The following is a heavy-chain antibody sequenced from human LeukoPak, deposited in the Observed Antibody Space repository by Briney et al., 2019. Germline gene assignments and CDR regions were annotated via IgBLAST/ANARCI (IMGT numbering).Heavy chain of an antibody. CDR1: GFTFSSYW. CDR3: AELGITMIGGV. D-gene: IGHD3-10*02. CDR2: IKEDAGEI. J-gene: IGHJ6*04. Sequence: GGSLRLSCAASGFTFSSYWMSWVRQAPGKGLEWVANIKEDAGEIYYVDSVKGRFTISRDNAKNSVYLQMDSLRAEDTAVCYCAELGITMIGGVWGKGTTVTISS. V-gene: IGHV3-7*01.